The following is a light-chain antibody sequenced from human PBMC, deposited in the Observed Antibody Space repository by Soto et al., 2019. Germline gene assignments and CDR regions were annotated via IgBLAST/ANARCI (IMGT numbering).Light chain of an antibody. Sequence: DIVMTQSPDSLAVSLGERATINCKSSQSVLYSSNNKNYLAWYQQKPGQPPKLLIYWASTRESGVPDRFSGSGSGTDFTLTIGRLQAEDVAVYYCQQYYRPWTFGQGTKVDIK. J-gene: IGKJ1*01. CDR1: QSVLYSSNNKNY. CDR2: WAS. CDR3: QQYYRPWT. V-gene: IGKV4-1*01.